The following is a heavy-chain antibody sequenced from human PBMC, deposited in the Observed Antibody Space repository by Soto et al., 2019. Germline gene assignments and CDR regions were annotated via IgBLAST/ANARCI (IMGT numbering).Heavy chain of an antibody. CDR1: GGSFSAYY. CDR3: ARGVYNAIFGVISLDS. V-gene: IGHV4-34*01. D-gene: IGHD3-3*01. Sequence: PSETLSLTCAVYGGSFSAYYWSWIRQPPGKGLEWIGEVNHSGSAHYNPSLRSRVTISVDTSKNQFSLKLSSVTAADTAVFYCARGVYNAIFGVISLDSWGQGTLVTVSS. CDR2: VNHSGSA. J-gene: IGHJ4*02.